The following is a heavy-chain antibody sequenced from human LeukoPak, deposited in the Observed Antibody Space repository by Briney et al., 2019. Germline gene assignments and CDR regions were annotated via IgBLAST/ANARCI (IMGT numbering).Heavy chain of an antibody. J-gene: IGHJ3*02. V-gene: IGHV4-4*07. Sequence: SETLSLTCTVSGGSISSYYWSWIRQPAGKGLEWIGRIYTSGSTNYNPSLKSRVTMSVDTSKNQFSLKLSSVTAADTAVHYCARERNYYDSSGYNDAFDIWGQGTMVTVSS. CDR1: GGSISSYY. D-gene: IGHD3-22*01. CDR2: IYTSGST. CDR3: ARERNYYDSSGYNDAFDI.